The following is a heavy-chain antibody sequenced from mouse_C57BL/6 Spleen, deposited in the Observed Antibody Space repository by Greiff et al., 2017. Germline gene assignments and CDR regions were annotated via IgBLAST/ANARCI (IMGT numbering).Heavy chain of an antibody. V-gene: IGHV2-9*01. CDR2: IWGGGST. J-gene: IGHJ4*01. CDR1: GFSLTSYG. D-gene: IGHD2-3*01. CDR3: AKHAYDPSYAMDY. Sequence: VMLVESGPGLVAPSQSLSITCTVSGFSLTSYGVDWVRQPPGKGLEWLGVIWGGGSTNYNSAPMSSLSISKDNSKIQVFLKMNSLQTDDTAMYYCAKHAYDPSYAMDYWGQGTSVTVSS.